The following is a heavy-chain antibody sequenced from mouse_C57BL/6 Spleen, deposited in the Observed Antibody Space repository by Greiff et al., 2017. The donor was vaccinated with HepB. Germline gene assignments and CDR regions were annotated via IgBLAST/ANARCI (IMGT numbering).Heavy chain of an antibody. CDR3: ARADYYYGSSYENAMDY. D-gene: IGHD1-1*01. Sequence: EVKLMESGPELVKPGASVKISCKASGYSFTDYNMNWVKQSNGKSLEWIGVINPNYGTTSYNQKFKGKATLTVDQSSSTAYMQLNSLTSEDSAVYYCARADYYYGSSYENAMDYWGQGTSVTVSS. CDR2: INPNYGTT. CDR1: GYSFTDYN. J-gene: IGHJ4*01. V-gene: IGHV1-39*01.